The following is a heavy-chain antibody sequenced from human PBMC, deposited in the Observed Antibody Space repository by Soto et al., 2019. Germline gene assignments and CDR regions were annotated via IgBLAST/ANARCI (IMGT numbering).Heavy chain of an antibody. D-gene: IGHD2-8*02. J-gene: IGHJ4*02. CDR1: GGSMSPYY. V-gene: IGHV4-59*12. CDR2: IYYRGNT. CDR3: ARDKITGLFDY. Sequence: PSETLSLTCSVFGGSMSPYYWSWIRQSPGKGLEWIANIYYRGNTNYNPSLESRVTISIDTSKNQFSLKLNSLTAADTAVYYCARDKITGLFDYWGQGTLVTVSS.